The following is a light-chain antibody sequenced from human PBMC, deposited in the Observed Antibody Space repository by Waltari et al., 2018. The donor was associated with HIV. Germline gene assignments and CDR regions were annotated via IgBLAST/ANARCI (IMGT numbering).Light chain of an antibody. CDR3: QPYDTSTDHYV. Sequence: SSILTQPPSVSVAPGKTASITCGGNNIGGHSAHWYQQKPGPAPGLGIYYNDDRPSGVPDRFTGSKSGNTATLTISRVEAEDEADYYCQPYDTSTDHYVFGTGTKVTVL. J-gene: IGLJ1*01. CDR1: NIGGHS. CDR2: YND. V-gene: IGLV3-21*04.